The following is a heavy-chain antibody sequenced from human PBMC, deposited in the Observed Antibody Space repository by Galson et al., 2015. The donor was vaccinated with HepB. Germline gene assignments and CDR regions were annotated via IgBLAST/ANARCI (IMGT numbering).Heavy chain of an antibody. CDR2: IIPLFGTA. Sequence: SVKVSCKASGGTFNTYAMNWVRQAPGQGLEWVCGIIPLFGTADYSQRFQGRVTITADGSTTTPYMELSSLTSDDTAVYYCARGSAYFDYWGQGTQVTVSS. CDR3: ARGSAYFDY. V-gene: IGHV1-69*13. CDR1: GGTFNTYA. J-gene: IGHJ4*02.